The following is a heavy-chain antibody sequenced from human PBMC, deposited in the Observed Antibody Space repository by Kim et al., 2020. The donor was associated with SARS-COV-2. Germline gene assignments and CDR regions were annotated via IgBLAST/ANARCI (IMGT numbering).Heavy chain of an antibody. Sequence: GGSLRLSCAASGFTFDDYGMSWVRQAPGKGLEWVSGINWNGGSTGYADSVKGRFTISRDNAKNSLYLQMNSLRAEDTALYYCARDGDIVVVVDDAFDIWGQGAMVTVSS. D-gene: IGHD2-15*01. V-gene: IGHV3-20*04. CDR1: GFTFDDYG. CDR2: INWNGGST. J-gene: IGHJ3*02. CDR3: ARDGDIVVVVDDAFDI.